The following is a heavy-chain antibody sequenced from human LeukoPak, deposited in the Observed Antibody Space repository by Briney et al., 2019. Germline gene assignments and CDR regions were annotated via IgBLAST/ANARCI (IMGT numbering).Heavy chain of an antibody. Sequence: SETLSLTCTVSRGSISSYYWSWLRQPPGKGLEWIGYIYTSGSTNYNPSLKSRFTISVDTSKNQFSLKLSSVTAADTAVYYCARRGTSWFDPWGQGTLVTVSS. V-gene: IGHV4-4*09. CDR2: IYTSGST. CDR3: ARRGTSWFDP. CDR1: RGSISSYY. D-gene: IGHD2-2*01. J-gene: IGHJ5*02.